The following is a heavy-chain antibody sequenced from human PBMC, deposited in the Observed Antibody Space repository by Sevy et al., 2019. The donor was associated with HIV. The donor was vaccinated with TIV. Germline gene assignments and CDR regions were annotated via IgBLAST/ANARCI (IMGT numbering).Heavy chain of an antibody. CDR1: GFTFSNYA. CDR3: ARKYDSSGYFDY. Sequence: GGSLRLSCAASGFTFSNYAMNWVRQAPGKGLEWVSGISGSGGSGEKTNYADSVKGRFTISRDASKNSLYLQLNSLRAEDTAIYYCARKYDSSGYFDYWGQGTLVTVSS. J-gene: IGHJ4*02. V-gene: IGHV3-23*01. D-gene: IGHD3-22*01. CDR2: ISGSGGSGEKT.